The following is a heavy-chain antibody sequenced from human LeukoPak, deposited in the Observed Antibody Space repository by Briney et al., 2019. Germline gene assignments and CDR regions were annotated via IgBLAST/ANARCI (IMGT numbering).Heavy chain of an antibody. CDR3: ARRGTIGTIDY. Sequence: SETLSLTCAVSGYSISSGYYWGWIRQPPGKGLEWIGSVYHSGSTYYNPSLKSRVTISVDTSENQFSLKLSSVTAADTAVYYCARRGTIGTIDYWGQGTLVTVSS. V-gene: IGHV4-38-2*01. CDR2: VYHSGST. CDR1: GYSISSGYY. D-gene: IGHD1-14*01. J-gene: IGHJ4*02.